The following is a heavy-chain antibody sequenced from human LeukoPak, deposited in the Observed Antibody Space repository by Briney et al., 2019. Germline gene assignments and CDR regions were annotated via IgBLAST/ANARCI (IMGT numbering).Heavy chain of an antibody. CDR1: GFTFSSYA. CDR3: AKCLGDGTNYYFAH. V-gene: IGHV3-23*01. Sequence: PGGSLRLSCAASGFTFSSYAMVWVRLAPGKGLEWVSLMSGSGDNSYYADSVRGRFTISRDNSKNTLYLQMSSLRAEDTALYYCAKCLGDGTNYYFAHWGQGTLVTVSS. D-gene: IGHD4/OR15-4a*01. J-gene: IGHJ4*02. CDR2: MSGSGDNS.